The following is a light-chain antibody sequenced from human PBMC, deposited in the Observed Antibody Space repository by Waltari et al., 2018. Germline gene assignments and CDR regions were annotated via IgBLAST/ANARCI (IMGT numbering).Light chain of an antibody. J-gene: IGLJ2*01. CDR2: GTS. CDR3: QSYGV. CDR1: SSNIGAGYD. Sequence: QSVLTQPPSVSGAPGQRVTISCNGSSSNIGAGYDVHWYQQLPGTAPKLLIYGTSNRPSGVPDRFSGSKSGTSASLAITGLQAEDEADYYCQSYGVFGGGTKLTVL. V-gene: IGLV1-40*01.